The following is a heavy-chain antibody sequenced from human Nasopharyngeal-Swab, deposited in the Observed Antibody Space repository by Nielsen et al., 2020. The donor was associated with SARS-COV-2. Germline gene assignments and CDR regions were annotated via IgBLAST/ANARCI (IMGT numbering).Heavy chain of an antibody. V-gene: IGHV3-20*01. CDR3: ARWGVVVPAAQGGGWFDP. CDR2: INWNGGST. D-gene: IGHD2-2*01. CDR1: GFTVSSNY. Sequence: GESLKISCAASGFTVSSNYMSWVRQAPGKGLEWVSGINWNGGSTGYADPVKGRFTISRDNAKNSLYLQMNSLRAEDTALYHCARWGVVVPAAQGGGWFDPWGQGTLVTVSS. J-gene: IGHJ5*02.